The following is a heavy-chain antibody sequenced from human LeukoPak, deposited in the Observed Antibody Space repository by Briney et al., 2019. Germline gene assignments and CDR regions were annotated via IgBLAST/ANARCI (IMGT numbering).Heavy chain of an antibody. Sequence: GGSLRLSCAASGFTFSSYGMHWVRQAPGKGLEWVAVISYDGSNKYYADSVKGRFTISRDNSKNTLYPQINSLRAEDTAVYYCEKGREMATIGGIGGYFDYWGQGTLVTVSS. V-gene: IGHV3-30*18. CDR2: ISYDGSNK. CDR3: EKGREMATIGGIGGYFDY. D-gene: IGHD5-24*01. CDR1: GFTFSSYG. J-gene: IGHJ4*02.